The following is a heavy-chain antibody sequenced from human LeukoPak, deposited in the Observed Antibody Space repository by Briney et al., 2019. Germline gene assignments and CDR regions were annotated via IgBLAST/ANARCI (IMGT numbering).Heavy chain of an antibody. CDR1: GGSVSSSSYY. CDR2: IYYDGST. Sequence: SETLSLTCTVSGGSVSSSSYYWGWIRQPPGTGLEWIGTIYYDGSTYYNPSLKSRVTISVDTSKNQFSLKLSSVTAADTAVYYCARHAGSGSRYYYYYYYMDVWGKGTTVTISS. D-gene: IGHD3-10*01. V-gene: IGHV4-39*01. J-gene: IGHJ6*03. CDR3: ARHAGSGSRYYYYYYYMDV.